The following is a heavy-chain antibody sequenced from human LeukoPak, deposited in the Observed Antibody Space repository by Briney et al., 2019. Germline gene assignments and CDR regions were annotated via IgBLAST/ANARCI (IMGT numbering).Heavy chain of an antibody. V-gene: IGHV4-39*07. Sequence: PSETLSLTCTVSGGSISSSSYYWGWIRQPPGKGLEWIGSIYYSGSTYYNPSLKSRVTISVDTSKNQFSLKLSSVTAADTAVYYCARVNVWWEDPYYYYYMDVWGKGTTVTVSS. D-gene: IGHD1-26*01. CDR3: ARVNVWWEDPYYYYYMDV. CDR1: GGSISSSSYY. J-gene: IGHJ6*03. CDR2: IYYSGST.